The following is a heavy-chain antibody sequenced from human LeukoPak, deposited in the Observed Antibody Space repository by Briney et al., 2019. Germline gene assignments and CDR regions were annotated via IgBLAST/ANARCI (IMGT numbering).Heavy chain of an antibody. Sequence: ASVKVSCKASGYTFTGYYMHWVRQAPGQGLEWMGWINPNSGGTNYAQKFQGRVTTTRDTSISTAYMELSRLRSDDTAVYYCARGRIVGATIDYWGQGTLVTVSS. CDR1: GYTFTGYY. J-gene: IGHJ4*02. CDR2: INPNSGGT. CDR3: ARGRIVGATIDY. D-gene: IGHD1-26*01. V-gene: IGHV1-2*02.